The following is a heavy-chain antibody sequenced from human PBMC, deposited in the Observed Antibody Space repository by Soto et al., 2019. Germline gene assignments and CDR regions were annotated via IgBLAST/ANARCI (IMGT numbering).Heavy chain of an antibody. J-gene: IGHJ4*02. Sequence: SETLSLTCTVSRGSLSNYYWSWVRQPPGKGLEWIGYVFHTGNTNYNPSLKSRVTISVDTSKNQFSLKLSSVTAADTAVYYCARSDGRYWGQGILVTVSS. CDR1: RGSLSNYY. CDR2: VFHTGNT. V-gene: IGHV4-59*01. CDR3: ARSDGRY.